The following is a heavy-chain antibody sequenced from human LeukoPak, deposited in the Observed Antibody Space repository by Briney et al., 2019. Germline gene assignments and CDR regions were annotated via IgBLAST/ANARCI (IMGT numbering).Heavy chain of an antibody. CDR3: ARGNPGAYDSSGYYLQYYYYYMDV. CDR2: INHSGST. V-gene: IGHV4-34*01. Sequence: SETLSLTCAVYGWSFSGYYWSWIRQPPGKGLEWIGEINHSGSTNYNPSLKSRVTISVDTSKNQFSLKLSSVTAADTAVYYCARGNPGAYDSSGYYLQYYYYYMDVWGKGTTVTVSS. CDR1: GWSFSGYY. D-gene: IGHD3-22*01. J-gene: IGHJ6*03.